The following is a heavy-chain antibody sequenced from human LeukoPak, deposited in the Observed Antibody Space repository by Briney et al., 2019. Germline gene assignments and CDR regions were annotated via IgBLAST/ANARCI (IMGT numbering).Heavy chain of an antibody. CDR2: IYHSGST. CDR3: ARDLGGAPNYFDY. Sequence: MPSETLSLTCTVSGGSISSYYWSWIRQPPGKGLEWIGYIYHSGSTNYNPSLKSRVTISVDTSKNQFSLKLSSVTAADTAVYYCARDLGGAPNYFDYWGQGTLVTVSS. V-gene: IGHV4-59*12. D-gene: IGHD3-16*01. CDR1: GGSISSYY. J-gene: IGHJ4*02.